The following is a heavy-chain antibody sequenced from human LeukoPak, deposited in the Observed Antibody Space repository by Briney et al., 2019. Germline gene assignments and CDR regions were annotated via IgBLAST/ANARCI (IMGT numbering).Heavy chain of an antibody. CDR3: ARPRYGSGSLDS. CDR2: INHSGST. Sequence: SSETLSLTCAVYGGSFSGHYWTWIRQPPGKGLEWIGEINHSGSTTYNPSLNNRVTISADTSKNQFSLKMSSVTAADTAVYYCARPRYGSGSLDSWGQGTLVTVSS. CDR1: GGSFSGHY. V-gene: IGHV4-34*01. D-gene: IGHD3-10*01. J-gene: IGHJ4*02.